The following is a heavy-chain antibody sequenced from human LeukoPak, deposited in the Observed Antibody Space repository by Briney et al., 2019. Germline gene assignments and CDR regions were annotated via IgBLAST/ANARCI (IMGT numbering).Heavy chain of an antibody. J-gene: IGHJ3*02. CDR2: IYYSGST. CDR1: GGSISSSSYY. Sequence: SETLSLTCTVSGGSISSSSYYWGWIRQPPGKGLEWIGSIYYSGSTYYNPSLKSRVTISVDTSKNQFSLKLSSVTAADTAVYYCACPPPSPADDAFDIWGQGTMVTVSS. CDR3: ACPPPSPADDAFDI. V-gene: IGHV4-39*07.